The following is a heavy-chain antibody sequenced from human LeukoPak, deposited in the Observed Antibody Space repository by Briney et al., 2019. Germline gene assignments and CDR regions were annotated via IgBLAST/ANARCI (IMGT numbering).Heavy chain of an antibody. J-gene: IGHJ4*02. CDR2: IYHSGST. CDR1: GYSISSGYY. Sequence: PSETLSLTCTVSGYSISSGYYWGWIRQPPVKGLEWIGSIYHSGSTYYSPSLKSRVTISVDTSKNQFSLKLSSVTAADTAVYYCAIIVAAAGGSLTLDYWGQGTLVTVSS. D-gene: IGHD6-13*01. CDR3: AIIVAAAGGSLTLDY. V-gene: IGHV4-38-2*02.